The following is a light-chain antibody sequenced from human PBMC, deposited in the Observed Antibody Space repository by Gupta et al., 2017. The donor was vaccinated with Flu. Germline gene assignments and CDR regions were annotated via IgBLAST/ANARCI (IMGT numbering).Light chain of an antibody. CDR2: DAS. CDR3: QQRINWPLT. Sequence: PATLSLSPGERATLSCRASQSVNIYLAWYQQKPGQAPRLLISDASNRATGIPARFSGSGSGTDFTLTINSLEPEDFAVYYCQQRINWPLTFGPGTKVDIK. V-gene: IGKV3-11*01. J-gene: IGKJ3*01. CDR1: QSVNIY.